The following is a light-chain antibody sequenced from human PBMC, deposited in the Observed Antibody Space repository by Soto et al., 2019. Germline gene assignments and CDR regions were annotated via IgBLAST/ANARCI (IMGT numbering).Light chain of an antibody. Sequence: DIQMTQSPSSLSASVGDRVTITCRASQSISSYLNWYQQKPGKAPKLLIYAASSLQSGAPSRFSGSGSGTDFTLTISSLQPEDFATYYCQQSYSTFTWTFGQGTKV. CDR2: AAS. J-gene: IGKJ1*01. CDR1: QSISSY. V-gene: IGKV1-39*01. CDR3: QQSYSTFTWT.